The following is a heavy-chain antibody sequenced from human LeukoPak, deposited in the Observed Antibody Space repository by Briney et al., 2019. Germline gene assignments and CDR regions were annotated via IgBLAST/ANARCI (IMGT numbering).Heavy chain of an antibody. CDR1: GYTFTSYG. J-gene: IGHJ4*02. CDR2: ISAYNGNT. CDR3: ARRAVVVPAEDYFDY. V-gene: IGHV1-18*01. D-gene: IGHD2-2*01. Sequence: GASVKVSCKASGYTFTSYGISWVRQAPGQGLEWMGWISAYNGNTNYAQKLQGRVTMTTDTSTSTAYMELRSLRSDDTAVYYCARRAVVVPAEDYFDYWGQGTLVTVSS.